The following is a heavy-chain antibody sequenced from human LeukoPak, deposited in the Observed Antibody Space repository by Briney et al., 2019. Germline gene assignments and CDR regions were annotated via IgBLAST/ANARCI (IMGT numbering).Heavy chain of an antibody. CDR1: GFTVSSNY. J-gene: IGHJ4*02. V-gene: IGHV3-53*01. CDR3: ARGAGYNYPYYFDY. D-gene: IGHD5-24*01. Sequence: PGGSLRLSCAASGFTVSSNYMSWVRQAPGKGLEWVSVIYSAGSTHYADSVKGRFTISRDNSKNTLYLQMNSLRAEDTAVYYCARGAGYNYPYYFDYWGLGTLVTVSS. CDR2: IYSAGST.